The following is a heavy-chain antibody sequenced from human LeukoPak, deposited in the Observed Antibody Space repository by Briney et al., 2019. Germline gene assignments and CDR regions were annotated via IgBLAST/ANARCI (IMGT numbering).Heavy chain of an antibody. Sequence: PGGSLRLSCAASGFTFSSYWMSWVRQAPGRGLEWVAFISYDGSHKYYADSVKGRFTISRDISKNTLYLQMDSLRVEDTAVYYCVRGALTKIWGRKKGTDVWGRGTTVTVSS. CDR1: GFTFSSYW. CDR2: ISYDGSHK. D-gene: IGHD3-16*01. CDR3: VRGALTKIWGRKKGTDV. J-gene: IGHJ6*04. V-gene: IGHV3-30*03.